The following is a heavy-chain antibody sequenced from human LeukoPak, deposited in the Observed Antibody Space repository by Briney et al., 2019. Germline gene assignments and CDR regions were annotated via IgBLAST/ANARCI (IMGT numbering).Heavy chain of an antibody. CDR1: GFTFSSYS. CDR2: ISSSSSYI. D-gene: IGHD5-18*01. Sequence: PGGSLRLSCAASGFTFSSYSMNWVRQAPGKGLEWVSSISSSSSYIYYADSVKGRFTISRDNAKNSLYLQMNSLRAEDTAVYYCASGYSYGRGAFDIWGQGTMVTVSS. V-gene: IGHV3-21*01. J-gene: IGHJ3*02. CDR3: ASGYSYGRGAFDI.